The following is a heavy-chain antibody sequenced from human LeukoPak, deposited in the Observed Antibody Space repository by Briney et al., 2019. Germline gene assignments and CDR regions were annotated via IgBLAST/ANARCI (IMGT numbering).Heavy chain of an antibody. CDR2: IYHSGSA. CDR1: GFTFSSYAM. CDR3: ARLTTLVRGLEEWFDP. D-gene: IGHD3-10*01. V-gene: IGHV4-4*02. J-gene: IGHJ5*02. Sequence: SGGSLRLSCAASGFTFSSYAMSWVRQPPGKGLEWIGEIYHSGSANYNPSLKSRVTISVDKSKTQFSLKLSSVTAADTAVYYCARLTTLVRGLEEWFDPWGQGTLVTVSS.